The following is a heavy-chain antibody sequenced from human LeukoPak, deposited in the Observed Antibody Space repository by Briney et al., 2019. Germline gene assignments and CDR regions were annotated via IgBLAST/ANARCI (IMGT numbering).Heavy chain of an antibody. V-gene: IGHV4-61*02. CDR1: GGSISSGSHY. CDR3: ARREIGGGASLYMRF. Sequence: PSQTLSLTCTVFGGSISSGSHYWSWIRQPAGKGLEWIGRIFTSGTTFYNPSLKSRVTISMDTSKNQFSLNLAAVTAADTAIYYCARREIGGGASLYMRFWGQGTLVTVSS. D-gene: IGHD2-21*01. CDR2: IFTSGTT. J-gene: IGHJ1*01.